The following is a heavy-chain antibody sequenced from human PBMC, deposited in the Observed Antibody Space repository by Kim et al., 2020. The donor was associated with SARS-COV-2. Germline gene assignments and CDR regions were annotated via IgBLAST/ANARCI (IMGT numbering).Heavy chain of an antibody. V-gene: IGHV3-21*01. Sequence: ADSVKCRFTISRDNAKNSLYLQMNSLRAEDTAVYYCATRLGYCSSSNCFGYWGQGALVTVSS. D-gene: IGHD2-15*01. CDR3: ATRLGYCSSSNCFGY. J-gene: IGHJ4*02.